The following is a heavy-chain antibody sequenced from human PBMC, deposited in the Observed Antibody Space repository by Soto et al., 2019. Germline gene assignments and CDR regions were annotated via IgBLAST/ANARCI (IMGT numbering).Heavy chain of an antibody. Sequence: EVQLVESGGGLVKPGGSLRLSCAASGFTFSSYSMNWVRQAPGKGLEWVSSISSSSSYIYYADSVKGRFTISRDNAKNSLYLQMNSLRAEDTAVYYCARGDVWGSYLIFDYWGQGTLVTVSS. CDR3: ARGDVWGSYLIFDY. J-gene: IGHJ4*02. D-gene: IGHD3-16*02. CDR1: GFTFSSYS. V-gene: IGHV3-21*01. CDR2: ISSSSSYI.